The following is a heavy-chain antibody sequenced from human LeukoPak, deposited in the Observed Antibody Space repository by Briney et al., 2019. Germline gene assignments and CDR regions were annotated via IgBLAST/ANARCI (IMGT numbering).Heavy chain of an antibody. CDR1: GYTFTSYD. D-gene: IGHD3-3*01. V-gene: IGHV1-8*01. J-gene: IGHJ6*02. CDR2: MNPNSGNT. Sequence: ASVKVSCKASGYTFTSYDINWVRQATGQGLEWMGWMNPNSGNTGYAQKFQGRVTMTRNTSISTAYMELSSLRSEDTAVYYCAGGRTREWLLQKRRYYYGMDVWGQGTTVTVSS. CDR3: AGGRTREWLLQKRRYYYGMDV.